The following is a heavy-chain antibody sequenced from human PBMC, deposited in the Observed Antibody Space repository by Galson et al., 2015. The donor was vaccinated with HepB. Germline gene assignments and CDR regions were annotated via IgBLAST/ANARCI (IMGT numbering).Heavy chain of an antibody. V-gene: IGHV1-69*13. CDR3: ARGRDIVVVPAAMESLSTDY. J-gene: IGHJ4*02. D-gene: IGHD2-2*01. CDR1: GGTFSSYA. Sequence: SVKVSCKASGGTFSSYAISWVRQAPGQGLEWMGGIIPIFGTANYAQKFQGRVTITADEAKSTAYMELSSLRSEDTAVYYCARGRDIVVVPAAMESLSTDYWGQVTLVTVSS. CDR2: IIPIFGTA.